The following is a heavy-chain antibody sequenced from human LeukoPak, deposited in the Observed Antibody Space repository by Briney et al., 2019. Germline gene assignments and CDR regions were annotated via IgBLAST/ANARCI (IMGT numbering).Heavy chain of an antibody. CDR3: ASAPTRICG. Sequence: PGGSLRLSCVASGFTFSSYWMSWVRQAPGEGLEWVANIKQGGTEKNYVDSVKGRFTISRDNAKNSLYLQMNSLRAEDTAVYYCASAPTRICGWGQGTLVTVSS. CDR1: GFTFSSYW. CDR2: IKQGGTEK. D-gene: IGHD2/OR15-2a*01. J-gene: IGHJ4*02. V-gene: IGHV3-7*01.